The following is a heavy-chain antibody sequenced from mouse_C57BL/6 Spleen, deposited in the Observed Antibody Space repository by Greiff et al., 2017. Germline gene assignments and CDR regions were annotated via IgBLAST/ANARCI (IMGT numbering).Heavy chain of an antibody. CDR1: GYTFPSYW. V-gene: IGHV1-50*01. D-gene: IGHD2-3*01. J-gene: IGHJ3*01. CDR2: IDPSDSYT. Sequence: VKLQQPGAELVKPGASVKLSCKASGYTFPSYWMQWVKQRPGQGFEWIGEIDPSDSYTNYNQKFKGKATLTVDTSSSTAYMQLSSLTSEDSAVYYCASWLLRGFAYWGQGTLVTVSA. CDR3: ASWLLRGFAY.